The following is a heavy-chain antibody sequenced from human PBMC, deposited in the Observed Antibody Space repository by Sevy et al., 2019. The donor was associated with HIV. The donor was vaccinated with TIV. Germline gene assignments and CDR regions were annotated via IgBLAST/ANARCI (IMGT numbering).Heavy chain of an antibody. D-gene: IGHD3-16*01. J-gene: IGHJ5*02. CDR2: ISPSGGST. V-gene: IGHV3-23*01. Sequence: GGSLRLSCSASGFIFNTYAMTWVRQAPGKGLDWVSTISPSGGSTYYADSVRGRFSISRDNSKNTVYLEMNSLRAEDTAEYYCAKEALWGFDPWGQGTLVTVSS. CDR3: AKEALWGFDP. CDR1: GFIFNTYA.